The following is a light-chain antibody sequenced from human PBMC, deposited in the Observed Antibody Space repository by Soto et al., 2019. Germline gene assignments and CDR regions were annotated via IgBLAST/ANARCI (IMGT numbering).Light chain of an antibody. V-gene: IGKV1-39*01. CDR1: QSINIY. J-gene: IGKJ2*01. CDR3: QQSYRSPYT. CDR2: AAS. Sequence: IQLTQSPSSLSASVGDRVTVTCRASQSINIYLNWYQQKPGKAPTLLIYAASSLQSGVPSRFSGGGSRTDFTPTISSLQPEDFATYYCQQSYRSPYTFGQGPKLEI.